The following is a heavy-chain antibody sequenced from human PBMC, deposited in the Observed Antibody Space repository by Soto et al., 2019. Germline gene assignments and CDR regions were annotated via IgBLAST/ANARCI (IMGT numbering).Heavy chain of an antibody. CDR2: ISSSSNYI. CDR3: ATHRHYSDSSGYLHGMDV. V-gene: IGHV3-21*01. D-gene: IGHD3-22*01. CDR1: GSTFSTYT. Sequence: EVQLVESGGGLVKPGGSLRLSCAGSGSTFSTYTMSWVRQASGKGLEWVSFISSSSNYIYYADSVRGRFIISRDNAKNSLDLQMNSLRAEDTAVYYCATHRHYSDSSGYLHGMDVWGQGTTVTVSS. J-gene: IGHJ6*02.